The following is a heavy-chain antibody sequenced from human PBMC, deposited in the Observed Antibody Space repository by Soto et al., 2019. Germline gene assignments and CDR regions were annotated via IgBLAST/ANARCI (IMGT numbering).Heavy chain of an antibody. CDR1: GGSFSGYY. J-gene: IGHJ5*02. V-gene: IGHV4-34*01. Sequence: PSETLSLTCAVYGGSFSGYYWSWIRQPPGKGLEWIGEINHSGSTNYNPSLKSRVTISVDTSKNQFSLKLSSVTAADTAVYYCAIGSFCSSTSCVTYNWFDPWGQGTLVTVSS. CDR2: INHSGST. D-gene: IGHD2-2*01. CDR3: AIGSFCSSTSCVTYNWFDP.